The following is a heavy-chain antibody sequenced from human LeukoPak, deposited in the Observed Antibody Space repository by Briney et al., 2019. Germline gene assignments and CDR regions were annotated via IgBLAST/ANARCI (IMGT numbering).Heavy chain of an antibody. CDR2: IFSSGNT. CDR1: GGSLRGQH. V-gene: IGHV4-59*11. D-gene: IGHD2-8*01. J-gene: IGHJ5*02. CDR3: ARDGGARSFTNGLNWFDP. Sequence: PSETLSLTCLVSGGSLRGQHWNWIRQPPGKGLEWIRYIFSSGNTNSNPSLRSRLTLSLDASKNQFSLKLKSVTAADTAVYYCARDGGARSFTNGLNWFDPWGQGILVTVSS.